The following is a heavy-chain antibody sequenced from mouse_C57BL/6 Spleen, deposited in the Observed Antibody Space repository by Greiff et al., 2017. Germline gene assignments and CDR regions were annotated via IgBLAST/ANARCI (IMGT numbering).Heavy chain of an antibody. V-gene: IGHV5-4*01. CDR1: GFTFSSYA. CDR3: ARGYGSSYSFAY. D-gene: IGHD1-1*01. J-gene: IGHJ3*01. Sequence: EVQLVESGGGLVKPGGSLNLSCAASGFTFSSYAMSWVRQTPEKRLEWVATISDGGSYTYYPDNVKGRFTISRDNAKNNLYLQMSNLKSEDTAMYYCARGYGSSYSFAYWGQGTLVTVSA. CDR2: ISDGGSYT.